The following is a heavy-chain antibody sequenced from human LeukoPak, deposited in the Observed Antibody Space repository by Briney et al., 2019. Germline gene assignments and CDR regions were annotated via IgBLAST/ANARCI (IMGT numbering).Heavy chain of an antibody. CDR2: ISGSGGST. CDR1: GGSISSYY. Sequence: ETLSLTCTVSGGSISSYYWSWIRQPPGKGLEWVSAISGSGGSTYYADSVKGRFTISRDNSKNTLYLQMNSLRAEDTAVYYCAKVTGYCSSTSCYTSNWFDPWGQGTLVTVSS. J-gene: IGHJ5*02. V-gene: IGHV3-23*01. D-gene: IGHD2-2*02. CDR3: AKVTGYCSSTSCYTSNWFDP.